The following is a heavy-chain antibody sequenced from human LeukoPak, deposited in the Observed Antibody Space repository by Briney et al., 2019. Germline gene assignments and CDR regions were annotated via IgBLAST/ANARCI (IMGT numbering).Heavy chain of an antibody. V-gene: IGHV4-59*13. CDR3: ARDTMVRGVIDYYYYGMDV. J-gene: IGHJ6*02. Sequence: SETLSLTCTVSGGSIGSYYWSWIRQPPGKGLEWIGYIYYSGSTNYNPSLKSRVTISVDTSKNRFSLKLSSVTAADTAVYYCARDTMVRGVIDYYYYGMDVWGQGTTVTVSS. CDR1: GGSIGSYY. D-gene: IGHD3-10*01. CDR2: IYYSGST.